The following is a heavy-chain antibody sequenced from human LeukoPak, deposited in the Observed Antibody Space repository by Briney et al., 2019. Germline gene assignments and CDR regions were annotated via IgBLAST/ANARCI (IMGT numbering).Heavy chain of an antibody. CDR1: GFTFGGFG. J-gene: IGHJ4*02. D-gene: IGHD2-21*02. V-gene: IGHV3-30*18. Sequence: ARSLRLSCAASGFTFGGFGMHWVGKGPGKGLKWGAVLSYDGSNKYYADTVKSRFTSSRDNSKNTLYLQMNSLRAEDTAVYYCAKSAYCGGDCYSFDYWGQGSLVTVSS. CDR2: LSYDGSNK. CDR3: AKSAYCGGDCYSFDY.